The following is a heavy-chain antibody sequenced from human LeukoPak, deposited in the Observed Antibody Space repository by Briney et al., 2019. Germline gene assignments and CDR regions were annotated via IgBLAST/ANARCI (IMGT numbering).Heavy chain of an antibody. CDR3: ARGTYDFWSDFTQFDY. J-gene: IGHJ4*02. V-gene: IGHV1-3*01. Sequence: ASVKVSCTASGYTFTTYAMHWVRQAPGQRLEWMGWVNAVNGNTKYSQKFQGRVTITRDTSPSTAYMELSSLRSEDTAVYYCARGTYDFWSDFTQFDYWGQGTLVTVSS. CDR1: GYTFTTYA. CDR2: VNAVNGNT. D-gene: IGHD3-3*01.